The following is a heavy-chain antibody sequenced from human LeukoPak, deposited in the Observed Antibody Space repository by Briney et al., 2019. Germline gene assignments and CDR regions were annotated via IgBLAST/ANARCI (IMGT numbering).Heavy chain of an antibody. Sequence: SETLSLTCTVSGGSISTSNYYWGWIRQPPGKGLEWIGNIFYSGSTYYSPSLKSRVTISLDTSRNQFSLKLSSVTAADTAVYYCARRVKKARREYYFDYWGQGTLVTVSS. CDR3: ARRVKKARREYYFDY. CDR1: GGSISTSNYY. D-gene: IGHD6-6*01. V-gene: IGHV4-39*07. CDR2: IFYSGST. J-gene: IGHJ4*02.